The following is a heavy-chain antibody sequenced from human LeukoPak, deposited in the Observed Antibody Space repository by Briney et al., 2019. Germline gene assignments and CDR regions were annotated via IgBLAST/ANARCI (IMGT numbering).Heavy chain of an antibody. J-gene: IGHJ4*02. V-gene: IGHV4-38-2*02. Sequence: SETLSLTRTVSGYSISSGYYWGWIRQPPGKGLEWIGRIYTSGSTNYNPSLKSRVTMSVDTSKNQFSLKLSSVTAADTAVYYCAREERYSYGPLDWGQGTLVTVSS. CDR1: GYSISSGYY. CDR3: AREERYSYGPLD. D-gene: IGHD5-18*01. CDR2: IYTSGST.